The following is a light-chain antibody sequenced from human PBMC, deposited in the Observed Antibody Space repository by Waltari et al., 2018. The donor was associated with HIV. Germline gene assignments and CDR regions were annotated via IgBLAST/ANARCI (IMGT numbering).Light chain of an antibody. CDR2: GAS. Sequence: DIQMTQSPSSLSSSVGDTVTITCRASANIATYLNWYHHKSGAAPKHLIYGASSLQNAVPSRFSGSGFGTHFSLTITRLQADDFGTYYCQQSYITPCAFGQGTKLEV. V-gene: IGKV1-39*01. CDR3: QQSYITPCA. J-gene: IGKJ2*01. CDR1: ANIATY.